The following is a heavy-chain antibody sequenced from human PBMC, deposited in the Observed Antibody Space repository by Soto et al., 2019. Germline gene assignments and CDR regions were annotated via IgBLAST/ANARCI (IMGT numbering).Heavy chain of an antibody. V-gene: IGHV3-7*03. CDR3: ASAWWAYYGMDV. CDR1: GFTFSSYW. CDR2: IKQDGSEK. Sequence: GGSLRLSFAASGFTFSSYWMSWVRQSPGKGLEWVANIKQDGSEKYYVDSVKGRFTISRDNAKNSLYLQMNSLRAEDTAVYYCASAWWAYYGMDVWGQGTTVTVSS. J-gene: IGHJ6*02. D-gene: IGHD2-15*01.